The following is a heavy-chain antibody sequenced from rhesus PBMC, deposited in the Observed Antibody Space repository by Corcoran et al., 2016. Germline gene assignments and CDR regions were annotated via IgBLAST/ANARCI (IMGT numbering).Heavy chain of an antibody. Sequence: QVQLQESGPGLVKPSETLSLTCAVSGGSISSSYYYWSWIRQAPGKGLEWIGYISYSGSTSYTPSLNSRVTIARVTSKNQFSLKLSSVTAADTAVYYCARRLSSAFDYWGQGVLVTVSS. CDR2: ISYSGST. CDR3: ARRLSSAFDY. V-gene: IGHV4-122*02. D-gene: IGHD6-31*01. J-gene: IGHJ4*01. CDR1: GGSISSSYYY.